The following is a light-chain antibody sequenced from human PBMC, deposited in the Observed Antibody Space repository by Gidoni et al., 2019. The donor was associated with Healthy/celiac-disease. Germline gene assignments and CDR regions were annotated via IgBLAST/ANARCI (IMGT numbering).Light chain of an antibody. V-gene: IGLV3-1*01. CDR2: QAS. CDR3: QAWDSSTAVV. CDR1: KLGDKY. Sequence: SYELTQPPSVSVSPGQTASITCSGGKLGDKYACWYQQKPGQSPVLVIYQASKRPSGIPERFSGSNSGNTATLTISGTQAMDEADYYCQAWDSSTAVVFGGGTKLTVL. J-gene: IGLJ2*01.